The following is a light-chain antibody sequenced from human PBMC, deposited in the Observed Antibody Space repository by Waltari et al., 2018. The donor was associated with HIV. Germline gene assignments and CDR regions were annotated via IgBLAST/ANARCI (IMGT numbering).Light chain of an antibody. CDR1: SSDVGGYNY. J-gene: IGLJ2*01. CDR2: EAS. Sequence: QSALTQPASVSGSPGQSITISCTGTSSDVGGYNYVSWYQQHPGKAPKLIIYEASNRPSGVSNRFSGSKSGNTASLTISGLQAEDEADYYCSSYTSSSVVFGGGTKLTVL. V-gene: IGLV2-14*01. CDR3: SSYTSSSVV.